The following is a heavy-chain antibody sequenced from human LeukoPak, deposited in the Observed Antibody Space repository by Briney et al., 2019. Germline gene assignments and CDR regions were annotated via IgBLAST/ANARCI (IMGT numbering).Heavy chain of an antibody. J-gene: IGHJ5*02. D-gene: IGHD3-3*01. CDR3: ARRARIKIFGVAANWFDP. CDR1: GGSFSGYY. Sequence: PSETLSLTCAVYGGSFSGYYCSWIRQPPGKGLEWIGEIIPSGSTNYNPSLTRRVPISVDRAKNQSSLKLSSVNAADTAVYYCARRARIKIFGVAANWFDPWGQGTLVTVSS. V-gene: IGHV4-34*12. CDR2: IIPSGST.